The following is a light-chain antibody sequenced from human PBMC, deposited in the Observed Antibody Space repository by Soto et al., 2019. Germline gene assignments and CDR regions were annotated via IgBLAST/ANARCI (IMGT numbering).Light chain of an antibody. V-gene: IGKV3-11*02. CDR1: QDVSIF. J-gene: IGKJ2*01. Sequence: EILLAQSPATLSLSPGERATLSCKASQDVSIFLAWYQQKPGQAPRLLIHDASSRATGVPARFSGSGSGRDFTLTITSLEPEDFAVYYCQQRSTWLYTFGQGTKLEV. CDR2: DAS. CDR3: QQRSTWLYT.